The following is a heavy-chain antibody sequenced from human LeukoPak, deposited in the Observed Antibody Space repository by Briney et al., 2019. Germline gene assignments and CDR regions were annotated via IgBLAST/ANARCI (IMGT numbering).Heavy chain of an antibody. Sequence: ASVKVSCKASGYTFTGYYMHWVRQAPGQGLEWMGWINPNSGGTNYAQKFQGRVTMTRDTSIGTAYMELSRLRSDDTAVYYCARGRLRAVAGRTSDYWGQGTLVTVSS. D-gene: IGHD6-19*01. CDR2: INPNSGGT. CDR3: ARGRLRAVAGRTSDY. J-gene: IGHJ4*02. CDR1: GYTFTGYY. V-gene: IGHV1-2*02.